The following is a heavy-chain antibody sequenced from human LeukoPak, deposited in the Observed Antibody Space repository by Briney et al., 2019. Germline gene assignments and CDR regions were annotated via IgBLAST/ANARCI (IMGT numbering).Heavy chain of an antibody. J-gene: IGHJ4*02. CDR1: GGTFSSYA. CDR3: AISYYYDSSGYYWAEKYYFDY. Sequence: SVKVSCKASGGTFSSYAISWVRQAPGQGLEWMGRIIPILCIANYAQKFQGRVTITADKSTSTAYMELSSLRSEDTAVYYCAISYYYDSSGYYWAEKYYFDYWGQGTLVTVSS. V-gene: IGHV1-69*04. CDR2: IIPILCIA. D-gene: IGHD3-22*01.